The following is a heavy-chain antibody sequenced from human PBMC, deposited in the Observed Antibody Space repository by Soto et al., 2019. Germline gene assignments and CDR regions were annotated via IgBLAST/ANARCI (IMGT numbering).Heavy chain of an antibody. CDR1: GFTISGEKY. CDR3: ATWHEREHAYDV. Sequence: DVQLVESGGGLIQPGESLRLSCAAFGFTISGEKYVAWVRQAPGKGLEWVSALYDLDGSFYAASVKGRFTTSSDSSKTTVYLQMNDLIPDDTAVYYCATWHEREHAYDVWGQGTTVTVSS. V-gene: IGHV3-53*01. CDR2: LYDLDGS. J-gene: IGHJ3*01. D-gene: IGHD1-1*01.